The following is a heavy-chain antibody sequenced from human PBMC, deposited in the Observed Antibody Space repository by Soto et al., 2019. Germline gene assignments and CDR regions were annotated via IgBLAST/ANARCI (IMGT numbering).Heavy chain of an antibody. V-gene: IGHV4-34*01. CDR2: INHSGST. CDR3: ARGFGCSGGSCYSWYYGMDV. CDR1: GGSFSGYY. J-gene: IGHJ6*02. Sequence: SETLSLTCAVYGGSFSGYYWSWIRQPPGKGLEWIGEINHSGSTNYNPSLKSRVTISVDTSKNQFSLKLSSVTAADTAVYYCARGFGCSGGSCYSWYYGMDVWGQGTTVTVSS. D-gene: IGHD2-15*01.